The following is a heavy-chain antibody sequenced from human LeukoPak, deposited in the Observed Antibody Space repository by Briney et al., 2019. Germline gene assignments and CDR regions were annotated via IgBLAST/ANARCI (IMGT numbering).Heavy chain of an antibody. CDR1: GGTFSSYA. J-gene: IGHJ4*02. CDR2: IIPILGIA. Sequence: ASVKVSCKASGGTFSSYAISWVRQAPGQGLEWMGRIIPILGIANYAQKFQGRVTITADKSTSTAYMELSSLRSEDTAVYYCAISYSSSWYFDYWGQGTLVTVSS. V-gene: IGHV1-69*04. CDR3: AISYSSSWYFDY. D-gene: IGHD6-13*01.